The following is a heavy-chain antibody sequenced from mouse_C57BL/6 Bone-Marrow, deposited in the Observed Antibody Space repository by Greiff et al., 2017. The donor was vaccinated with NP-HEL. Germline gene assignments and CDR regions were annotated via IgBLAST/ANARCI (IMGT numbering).Heavy chain of an antibody. D-gene: IGHD1-1*01. V-gene: IGHV1-7*01. CDR1: GYTFTSYW. Sequence: QVHVKQSGAELAKPGASVKLSCKASGYTFTSYWMHWVKQRPGQGLEWIGYINPSSGYTKYNQKFKDKATLTADKSSSTAYMQLSSLTYEDSAVYYCARLYYGSFYAMDYWGQGTSVTVSS. CDR2: INPSSGYT. CDR3: ARLYYGSFYAMDY. J-gene: IGHJ4*01.